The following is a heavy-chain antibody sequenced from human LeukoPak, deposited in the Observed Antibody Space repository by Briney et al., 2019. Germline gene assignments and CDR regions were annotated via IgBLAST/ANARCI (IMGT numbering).Heavy chain of an antibody. CDR1: GGSISRYY. CDR3: ARGVSYYDSSGYKH. CDR2: IYYSGST. D-gene: IGHD3-22*01. V-gene: IGHV4-59*01. J-gene: IGHJ1*01. Sequence: SETLSLTCTVSGGSISRYYWSWIRQPPGKGLEWIGYIYYSGSTNYNPSLKSRVTISVDTSKNQFSLKLSSVTAADTAVYYCARGVSYYDSSGYKHWGQGTLVTVAS.